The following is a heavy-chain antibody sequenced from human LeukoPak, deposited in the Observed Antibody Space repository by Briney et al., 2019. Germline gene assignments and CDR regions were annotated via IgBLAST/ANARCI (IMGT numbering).Heavy chain of an antibody. CDR2: IYYSGST. J-gene: IGHJ4*02. V-gene: IGHV4-38-2*02. D-gene: IGHD4-17*01. Sequence: SETLSLTCTVSGYSISSGYYWGWIRQPPGKGLEWIGSIYYSGSTYYNPSLKSRVTISVDTSKNQFSLKLSSVTAADTAVYYCARPRGDYSYYFDYWGQGTLVTVSS. CDR3: ARPRGDYSYYFDY. CDR1: GYSISSGYY.